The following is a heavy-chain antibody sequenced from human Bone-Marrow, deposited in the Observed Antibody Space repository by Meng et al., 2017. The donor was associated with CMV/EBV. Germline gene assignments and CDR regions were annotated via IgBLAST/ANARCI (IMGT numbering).Heavy chain of an antibody. Sequence: GESLKISCAASGFTFSSYEMNWVRQAPGKGLEWVSYISVTGSTKYYAASVKDRFAISRDNAKDTLYLQMNNLRAEDTAVYYCARDPTIFPPRNLDYWGQGTLVTVSS. J-gene: IGHJ4*02. CDR3: ARDPTIFPPRNLDY. CDR2: ISVTGSTK. V-gene: IGHV3-48*03. CDR1: GFTFSSYE. D-gene: IGHD3-3*01.